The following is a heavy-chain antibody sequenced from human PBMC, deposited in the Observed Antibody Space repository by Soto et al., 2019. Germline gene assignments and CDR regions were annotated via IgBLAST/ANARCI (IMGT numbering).Heavy chain of an antibody. J-gene: IGHJ6*02. V-gene: IGHV1-18*01. Sequence: QVQLVQSGAEVKKPGASVKVSCKASGYTFTTYGISWVRQAPGQGLEWMGRISTYNGNTNYPQSLQGRLTMTTATSTTTAYMELRSLRSDDTAVYYCARDPYHVLMVNAPNLYGMDVWGQGTTVTVSS. CDR2: ISTYNGNT. D-gene: IGHD2-8*01. CDR1: GYTFTTYG. CDR3: ARDPYHVLMVNAPNLYGMDV.